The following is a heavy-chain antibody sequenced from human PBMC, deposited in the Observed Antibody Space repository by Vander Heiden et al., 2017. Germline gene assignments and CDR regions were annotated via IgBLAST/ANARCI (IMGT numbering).Heavy chain of an antibody. CDR2: VDPEDGET. V-gene: IGHV1-69-2*01. Sequence: EVQLVQSGAEVKKPGATVKISCKVSGYTFTDYYMHWVQQAPGKGLEWMGLVDPEDGETIYAEKFQGRVTITADTSTDTAYMELSSLRSEDTAVYYCATGWASAAAGPVYWFDPWGQGTLVTVSS. CDR1: GYTFTDYY. CDR3: ATGWASAAAGPVYWFDP. J-gene: IGHJ5*02. D-gene: IGHD6-13*01.